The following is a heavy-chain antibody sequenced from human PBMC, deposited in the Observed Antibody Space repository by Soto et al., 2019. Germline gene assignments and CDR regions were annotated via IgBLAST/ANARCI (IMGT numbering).Heavy chain of an antibody. V-gene: IGHV5-51*01. Sequence: PGEALKISCKGSEYSFSSYWTGWVRQIPGKGLEWMGVIFPGDSDTTYSPSFQGHVTISVDKSISTAYLQWSSLKASDTAMYYCARMMRGVTGTTQYFDYWGQGTLVTVSS. D-gene: IGHD1-20*01. J-gene: IGHJ4*02. CDR3: ARMMRGVTGTTQYFDY. CDR1: EYSFSSYW. CDR2: IFPGDSDT.